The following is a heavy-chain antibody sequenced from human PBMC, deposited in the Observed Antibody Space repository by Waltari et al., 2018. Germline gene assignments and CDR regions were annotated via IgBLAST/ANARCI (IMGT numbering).Heavy chain of an antibody. V-gene: IGHV3-23*01. J-gene: IGHJ4*02. CDR3: AKDRQGVWDY. CDR1: GFTFSRYA. Sequence: VQLLESGGGLVQPGGSLRLSCAASGFTFSRYALTWVLQAPGTGLEWVSAIPGYGGSTYYADSVKGRFTISRDNSKNTVYLQMNSLRAEDTAIYYCAKDRQGVWDYWGLGTLVTVSS. D-gene: IGHD2-8*01. CDR2: IPGYGGST.